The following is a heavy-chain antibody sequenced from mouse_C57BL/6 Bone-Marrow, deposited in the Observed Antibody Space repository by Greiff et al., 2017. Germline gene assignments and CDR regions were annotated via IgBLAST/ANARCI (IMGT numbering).Heavy chain of an antibody. CDR3: AGEILSTTVVAMDVYV. V-gene: IGHV1-75*01. CDR2: IFPGSGST. Sequence: QVQLQQSGPELVKPGASVKISCKASGYTFTDYYINWVKQRPGQGLEWIGWIFPGSGSTYYNEKFKGKATLTVDKSSSTAYMLLSSLTSEDSAVYFCAGEILSTTVVAMDVYVWGTGTTVTVSS. J-gene: IGHJ1*03. CDR1: GYTFTDYY. D-gene: IGHD1-1*01.